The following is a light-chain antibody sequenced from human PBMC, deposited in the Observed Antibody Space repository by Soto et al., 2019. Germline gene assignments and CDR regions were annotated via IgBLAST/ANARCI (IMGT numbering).Light chain of an antibody. CDR1: QSISIW. CDR3: QQSNSYSIT. J-gene: IGKJ5*01. CDR2: DAS. V-gene: IGKV1-5*01. Sequence: DIQMTQSPSTLSASIGDRVTITCRASQSISIWLAWYQQKPGKAPKLLIYDASTLPSGVPSRFSGSGSGTEFTLTINSVQPDDFATYYCQQSNSYSITFAQGTRLEIK.